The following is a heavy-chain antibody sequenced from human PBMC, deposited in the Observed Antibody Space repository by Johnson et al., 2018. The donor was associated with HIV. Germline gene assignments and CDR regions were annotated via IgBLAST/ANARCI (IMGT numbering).Heavy chain of an antibody. CDR1: GFTFSSYD. CDR3: ARAVCRGGRCYTHDAFDT. J-gene: IGHJ3*02. V-gene: IGHV3-13*01. Sequence: VQLVESGGGLKQPGGSLSLSCAASGFTFSSYDMHWVRQATGKGLEWVSTIGTAGDTYYPGSVKGRFTVSREDAKNSLYLQMNSLRAGDTALYYCARAVCRGGRCYTHDAFDTGGKGTMVTVSS. D-gene: IGHD2-15*01. CDR2: IGTAGDT.